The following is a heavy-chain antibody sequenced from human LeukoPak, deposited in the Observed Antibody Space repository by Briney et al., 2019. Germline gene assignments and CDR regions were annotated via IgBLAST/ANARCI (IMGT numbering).Heavy chain of an antibody. CDR1: GYTFTGYY. V-gene: IGHV1-2*02. J-gene: IGHJ4*02. CDR3: ARVVYSGGWSYY. Sequence: ASVKLSCTASGYTFTGYYMNWVRQAPGQGLEWMGWINPNSGGTKVEQRIEGRVTKTRITSISTAYKELGRLRSDDTAVYYWARVVYSGGWSYYWGQGTLVTVSS. D-gene: IGHD6-19*01. CDR2: INPNSGGT.